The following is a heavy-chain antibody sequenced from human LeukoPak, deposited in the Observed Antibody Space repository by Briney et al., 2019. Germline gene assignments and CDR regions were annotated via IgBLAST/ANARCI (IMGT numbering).Heavy chain of an antibody. CDR1: GYSFTSYH. CDR3: AREDPHTYYFDF. V-gene: IGHV1-46*01. D-gene: IGHD2/OR15-2a*01. Sequence: ASVKVYCKTSGYSFTSYHMHWLRHAPGQGLEWVGILKSSGDTTVYAQTFQGRVTVTRATSTSTVYMELSSLSSEDTAVYYCAREDPHTYYFDFWGPGTLVTVSS. CDR2: LKSSGDTT. J-gene: IGHJ4*02.